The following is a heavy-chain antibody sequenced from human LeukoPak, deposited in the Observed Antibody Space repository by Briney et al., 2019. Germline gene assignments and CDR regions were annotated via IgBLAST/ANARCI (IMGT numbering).Heavy chain of an antibody. D-gene: IGHD4-23*01. CDR3: AKETDTERTTVDGNYFDF. Sequence: GGTLGLSCAASGYTFRSYGMNCVRDAPGKGLVCVADISDDGSGRYYADSVKSRFTISTDNHTNTLYQQMNSLRVEDTAVYYCAKETDTERTTVDGNYFDFGGEGTLVTVS. CDR2: ISDDGSGR. J-gene: IGHJ4*02. V-gene: IGHV3-30*18. CDR1: GYTFRSYG.